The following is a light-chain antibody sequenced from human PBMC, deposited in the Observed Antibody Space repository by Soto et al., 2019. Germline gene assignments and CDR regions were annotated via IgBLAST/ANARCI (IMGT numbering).Light chain of an antibody. J-gene: IGLJ2*01. V-gene: IGLV1-44*01. CDR3: AAWDDSLNGVL. CDR2: SDS. CDR1: SSNIGGNT. Sequence: QSVLTQPPSVSGTPGQRVTISCSGSSSNIGGNTVNWYQQLPGTAPKLLIYSDSQRPSGVPDRFSGSKSGTSASLALSGLQPDDEADYYCAAWDDSLNGVLFGGGTKLTVL.